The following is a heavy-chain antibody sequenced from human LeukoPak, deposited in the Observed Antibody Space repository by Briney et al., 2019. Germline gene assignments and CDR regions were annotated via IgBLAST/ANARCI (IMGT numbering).Heavy chain of an antibody. CDR2: ISYDGSNK. J-gene: IGHJ3*02. Sequence: GRSLRLSCAASGFTFSSYGMHWVRQAPGKGLEWVAVISYDGSNKYYADSVKGRFTISRDNAKNSLYLQMNSLRAEDTALYYCASRPPDDAFDIWGQGTMVTVSS. CDR3: ASRPPDDAFDI. CDR1: GFTFSSYG. V-gene: IGHV3-30*03.